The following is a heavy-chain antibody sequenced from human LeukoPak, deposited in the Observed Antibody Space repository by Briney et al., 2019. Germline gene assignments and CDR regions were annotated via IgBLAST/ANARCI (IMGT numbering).Heavy chain of an antibody. CDR3: ARDRADSSGWYYFDY. CDR1: GGSISSSSYY. J-gene: IGHJ4*02. Sequence: SETLSLTCTVSGGSISSSSYYWGWIRQPPGKVLEWIGRIYTSGSTNYNPSLKSRVTISVDTSKNQFSLKLSSVTAADTAVYYCARDRADSSGWYYFDYWGQGTLVTVSS. CDR2: IYTSGST. V-gene: IGHV4-39*07. D-gene: IGHD6-19*01.